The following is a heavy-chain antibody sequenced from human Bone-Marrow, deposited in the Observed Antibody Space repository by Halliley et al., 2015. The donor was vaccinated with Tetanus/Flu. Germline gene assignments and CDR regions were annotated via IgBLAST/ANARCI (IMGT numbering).Heavy chain of an antibody. CDR2: RWYDGSNE. V-gene: IGHV3-33*01. Sequence: RHAPGKGLEWVAVRWYDGSNEYYADSVKGRFTMSRDHDKNTLDLYIKSLRAEDTAIYYCARDRAYSGYAGNVMDVWDQGP. CDR3: ARDRAYSGYAGNVMDV. J-gene: IGHJ6*02. D-gene: IGHD5-12*01.